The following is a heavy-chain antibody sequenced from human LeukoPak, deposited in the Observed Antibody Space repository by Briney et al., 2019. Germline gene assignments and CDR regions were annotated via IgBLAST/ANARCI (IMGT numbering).Heavy chain of an antibody. CDR1: GFTFSSYG. Sequence: PGGSLRLSCAASGFTFSSYGMHWVRQAPGKGLEWVAVISYDGSNKYYADSVKGRFTISRDNSKNTLYLQMNSLRAEDTAVYYCAKVGYCSSTSCLMGAFDIWGQGTVVTVSS. J-gene: IGHJ3*02. CDR3: AKVGYCSSTSCLMGAFDI. CDR2: ISYDGSNK. V-gene: IGHV3-30*18. D-gene: IGHD2-2*01.